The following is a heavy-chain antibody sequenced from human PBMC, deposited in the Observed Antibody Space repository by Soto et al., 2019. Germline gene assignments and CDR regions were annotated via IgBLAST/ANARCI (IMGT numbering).Heavy chain of an antibody. J-gene: IGHJ4*02. CDR1: GYTLTELS. CDR3: ATGTTFGGVIANDY. CDR2: FDPEDGET. Sequence: QVQLVQSGAEVKKPGASVKVSCKVSGYTLTELSMHWVRQAPGEGLEWMGGFDPEDGETIYAQKFQGRVTMTEDTXXDTAYMELSSLRSEDTAVYYCATGTTFGGVIANDYWGQGTLVTVSS. V-gene: IGHV1-24*01. D-gene: IGHD3-16*02.